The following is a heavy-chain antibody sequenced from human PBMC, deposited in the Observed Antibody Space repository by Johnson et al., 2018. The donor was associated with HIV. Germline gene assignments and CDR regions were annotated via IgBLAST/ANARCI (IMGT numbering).Heavy chain of an antibody. CDR2: IKQDGSEK. V-gene: IGHV3-7*01. CDR1: GFTFSDYY. CDR3: ARDKPIVVVMKSDAFDI. J-gene: IGHJ3*02. Sequence: EVHLVESGGGSVQPGGSLRLSCAASGFTFSDYYMSWIRQAPGKGLEWVANIKQDGSEKYYVDSVKGRFTISRDNAKNSLYLQMNSLRAEDTAVYYCARDKPIVVVMKSDAFDIWGQGTMVTVSS. D-gene: IGHD3-22*01.